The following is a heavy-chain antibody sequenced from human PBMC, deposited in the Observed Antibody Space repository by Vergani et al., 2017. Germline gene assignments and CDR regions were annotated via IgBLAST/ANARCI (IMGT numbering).Heavy chain of an antibody. V-gene: IGHV1-8*01. CDR3: ARGLWDFWSGYQDY. D-gene: IGHD3-3*01. CDR1: GYTFPSYD. J-gene: IGHJ4*02. Sequence: QVQLVQSGAEVKKPGASVKVSCKASGYTFPSYDINWVRQATGQGLEWMGWMNPNSGNTGYAQKFQGRVTMTRNTSISTAYMELSSLRSEDTAAYYCARGLWDFWSGYQDYWGQGTLVTVSS. CDR2: MNPNSGNT.